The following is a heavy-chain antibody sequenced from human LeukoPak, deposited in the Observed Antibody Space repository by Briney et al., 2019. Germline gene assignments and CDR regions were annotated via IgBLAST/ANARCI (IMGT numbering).Heavy chain of an antibody. CDR1: GFTFSSYA. Sequence: LRLSCAASGFTFSSYAMSWIRQHPGKGLEWIGYINFSGRTYYNPSLKSRLTISVDTSKNQFSLNLSSVTAADTAVYYCARGSGSYQYYFDYWGQGTLVTVSS. CDR2: INFSGRT. CDR3: ARGSGSYQYYFDY. J-gene: IGHJ4*02. V-gene: IGHV4-31*02. D-gene: IGHD3-10*01.